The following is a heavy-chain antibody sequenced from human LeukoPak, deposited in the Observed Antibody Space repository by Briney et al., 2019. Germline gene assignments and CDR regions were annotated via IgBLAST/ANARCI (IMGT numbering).Heavy chain of an antibody. J-gene: IGHJ6*02. CDR3: ARHDTVLRYFALDV. D-gene: IGHD3-9*01. CDR1: GGSISSGDYY. CDR2: IYYSGST. V-gene: IGHV4-30-4*01. Sequence: PSQTLSLTCTVSGGSISSGDYYWSWIRQPPGKGLEWIGYIYYSGSTNYNPSLKSRVTISVDTSKNQFSLKLSSVTAADTAVYYCARHDTVLRYFALDVWGQGTTVTVSS.